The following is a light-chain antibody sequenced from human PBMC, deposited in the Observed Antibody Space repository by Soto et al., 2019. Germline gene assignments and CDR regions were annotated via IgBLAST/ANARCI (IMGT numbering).Light chain of an antibody. J-gene: IGKJ4*01. CDR2: SAS. V-gene: IGKV1-12*01. CDR1: QGISNW. Sequence: DLQMTQSPSSVSASVGDRVTITCRASQGISNWLGWYQQKPGQAPNLVIYSASILQSGVPSRFSGSGSRTNFSLPISSLQPEDYCQQAKRFPLTFGAGTKVDMK. CDR3: QQAKRFPLT.